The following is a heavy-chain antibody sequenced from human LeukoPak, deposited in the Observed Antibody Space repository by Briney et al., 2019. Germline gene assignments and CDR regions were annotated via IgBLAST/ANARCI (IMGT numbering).Heavy chain of an antibody. CDR3: ARGDSSSEYFQH. CDR1: GFTFSSYA. J-gene: IGHJ1*01. D-gene: IGHD6-6*01. Sequence: GGSLRLSCAASGFTFSSYAMHWVRQAPGKGLEWVAVISYDGSNKYYADSVKGRFTISRDNSKNTLYLQMNSLRAEDTAVYYCARGDSSSEYFQHWGQGTLVTVSS. V-gene: IGHV3-30-3*01. CDR2: ISYDGSNK.